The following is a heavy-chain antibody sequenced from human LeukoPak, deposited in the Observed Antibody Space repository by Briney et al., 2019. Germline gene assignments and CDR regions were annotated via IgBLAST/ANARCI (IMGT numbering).Heavy chain of an antibody. J-gene: IGHJ3*02. CDR3: AREGGDCSSTSCYEAHDAFDI. D-gene: IGHD2-2*01. V-gene: IGHV1-18*01. Sequence: ASVKVSCKASGYTFTSYGISWVRQAPGQGLEWMGWISAYNGNTNYAQKLQGRVTMTTDTSTSTAYMELRSLRSDDTAVYYCAREGGDCSSTSCYEAHDAFDIWGQGTMVTVSS. CDR1: GYTFTSYG. CDR2: ISAYNGNT.